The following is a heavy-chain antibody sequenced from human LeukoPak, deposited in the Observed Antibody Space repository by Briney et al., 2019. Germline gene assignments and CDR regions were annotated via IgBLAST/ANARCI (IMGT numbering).Heavy chain of an antibody. J-gene: IGHJ4*02. V-gene: IGHV3-9*01. CDR1: GFTFDDYA. Sequence: GGSLRLSCAASGFTFDDYAMHWVRQAPGKGLEWVSGISWNSGSIGYADSVKGRFTISRDNAKNSLYLQMNSLRAEDTALYYCAKDDYWGPGTLVTVSS. CDR2: ISWNSGSI. CDR3: AKDDY.